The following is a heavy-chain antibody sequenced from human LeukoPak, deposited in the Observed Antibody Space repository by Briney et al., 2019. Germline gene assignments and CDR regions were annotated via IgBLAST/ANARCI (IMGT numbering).Heavy chain of an antibody. V-gene: IGHV1-46*01. CDR1: GYTFTNYY. CDR2: INPSGGST. J-gene: IGHJ4*02. D-gene: IGHD3-16*01. Sequence: ASVKVSCKASGYTFTNYYIHWVRQAPGQGLEWMGIINPSGGSTSYAQKFQGRVTMTRDMSTSTVYMDLSSLRSEDTAVYYCARGPQVYDIRDSTAAKIDYWGQGTLVTVSS. CDR3: ARGPQVYDIRDSTAAKIDY.